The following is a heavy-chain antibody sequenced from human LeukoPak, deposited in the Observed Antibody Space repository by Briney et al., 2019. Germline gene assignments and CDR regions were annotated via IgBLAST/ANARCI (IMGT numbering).Heavy chain of an antibody. V-gene: IGHV4-34*01. J-gene: IGHJ4*02. CDR3: AREFGMAPYYFDY. CDR1: GGSFSGYY. Sequence: PSETLSLTCAVYGGSFSGYYWSWIRQPPGKGLEWIGSIYYSGSTYYNPSLKSRVTISVDTSKNQFSLKLSSVTAADTAVYYCAREFGMAPYYFDYWGQGTLVTVSS. CDR2: IYYSGST. D-gene: IGHD6-13*01.